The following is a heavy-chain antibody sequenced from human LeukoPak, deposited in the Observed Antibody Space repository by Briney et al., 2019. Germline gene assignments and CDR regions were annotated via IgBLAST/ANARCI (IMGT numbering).Heavy chain of an antibody. CDR1: GFTFDDYG. V-gene: IGHV3-20*04. CDR3: ARTTLPTQEGHDSSGYYYGDY. D-gene: IGHD3-22*01. J-gene: IGHJ4*02. CDR2: INWNGGST. Sequence: GGSLRLSCAASGFTFDDYGMSWVRQAPGKGLEWVSGINWNGGSTGYADSVKGRFTISRDNAKNSLYLQMNSLRAEDTALYYCARTTLPTQEGHDSSGYYYGDYWGQGTLVTVSS.